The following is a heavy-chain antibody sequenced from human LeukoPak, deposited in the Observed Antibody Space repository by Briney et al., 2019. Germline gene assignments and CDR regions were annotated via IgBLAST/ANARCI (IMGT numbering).Heavy chain of an antibody. V-gene: IGHV4-31*01. D-gene: IGHD5-24*01. CDR3: ARVPGGYNYYFDY. CDR1: GGSISSSGYY. J-gene: IGHJ4*02. Sequence: SQTLSLTCTVSGGSISSSGYYWSWTRQHPGKGLEWIGNIYYSGSTYYNPSLKSLVTITVDTAKNQFSLKLRSVTGADTAVYYCARVPGGYNYYFDYWGQGTLVTVSS. CDR2: IYYSGST.